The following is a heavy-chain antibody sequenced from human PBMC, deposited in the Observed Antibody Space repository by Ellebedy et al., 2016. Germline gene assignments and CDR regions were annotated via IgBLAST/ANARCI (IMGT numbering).Heavy chain of an antibody. Sequence: GGSLRLSCAASGFTFKTYTLHWVRQAPGKGLEWVSSISGAGTYKYYTDSVRGRFSISRDNANSSLHLQMDSLGVEDTAVYYCAGAPDHIDTWGQGTLVTVSS. CDR2: ISGAGTYK. V-gene: IGHV3-21*06. CDR3: AGAPDHIDT. CDR1: GFTFKTYT. D-gene: IGHD1-14*01. J-gene: IGHJ5*02.